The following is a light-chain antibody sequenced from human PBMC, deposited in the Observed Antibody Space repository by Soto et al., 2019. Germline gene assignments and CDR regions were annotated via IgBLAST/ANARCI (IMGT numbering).Light chain of an antibody. V-gene: IGKV3-11*01. Sequence: EIVLTQSPATLSLSPGERATLSCRARQSVSSYLAWYQQQPGQAPRLLIYDASNRDTGIPARFSGSGSGTDFTLTISSLEPEDVAVYYCQQRSNWPRTFGQGTKVEIK. CDR1: QSVSSY. CDR2: DAS. CDR3: QQRSNWPRT. J-gene: IGKJ1*01.